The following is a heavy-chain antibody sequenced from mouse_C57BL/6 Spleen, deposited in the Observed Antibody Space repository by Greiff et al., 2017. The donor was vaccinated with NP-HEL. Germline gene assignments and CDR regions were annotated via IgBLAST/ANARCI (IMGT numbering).Heavy chain of an antibody. CDR1: GFTFSDYY. Sequence: DVKLVESEGGLVQPGSSMKLSCTASGFTFSDYYMAWVRQVPEKGLEWVANINYDGSSTYYLDSLKSRFIISRDNAKNILYLQMSSLKSEDTATYYCARDNYSNYVWYFDVWGTGTTVTVSS. CDR3: ARDNYSNYVWYFDV. V-gene: IGHV5-16*01. CDR2: INYDGSST. D-gene: IGHD2-5*01. J-gene: IGHJ1*03.